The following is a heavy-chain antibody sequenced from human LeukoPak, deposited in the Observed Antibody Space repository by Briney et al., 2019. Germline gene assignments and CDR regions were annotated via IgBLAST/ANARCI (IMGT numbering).Heavy chain of an antibody. Sequence: GESLKISCKGSGYSFTSYWIGWVRQMPGKGLEWMGIIYPGDSDTRYSPSFQGQVTISADKSISTAYLQWSSLKASDTAMYYCARHGPTVYDFWSGYNYWGQGTLVTVSS. CDR2: IYPGDSDT. V-gene: IGHV5-51*01. CDR1: GYSFTSYW. D-gene: IGHD3-3*01. J-gene: IGHJ4*02. CDR3: ARHGPTVYDFWSGYNY.